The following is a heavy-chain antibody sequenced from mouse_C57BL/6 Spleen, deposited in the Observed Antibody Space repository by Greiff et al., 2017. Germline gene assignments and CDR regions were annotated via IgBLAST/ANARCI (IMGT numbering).Heavy chain of an antibody. CDR3: ARYDYDGYFEV. J-gene: IGHJ1*03. D-gene: IGHD2-4*01. Sequence: QVQLQQSGPELVKPGASVKISCKASGYAFSSSWMNWVKQRPGKGLEWIGRIYPGDGDTNYNGKFKGKATLTADKSSSTAYMQLSSLTSDDSAVYFCARYDYDGYFEVWGTGTTVTVSS. V-gene: IGHV1-82*01. CDR1: GYAFSSSW. CDR2: IYPGDGDT.